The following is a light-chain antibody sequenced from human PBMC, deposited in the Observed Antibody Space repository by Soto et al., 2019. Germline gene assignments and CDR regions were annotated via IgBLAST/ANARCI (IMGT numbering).Light chain of an antibody. J-gene: IGKJ1*01. CDR2: GAS. CDR1: QSVRSSY. Sequence: EIVLTQSPGTLSLSPGERATLSCRASQSVRSSYLAWYQQKPGQAPRLLIYGASSRATGIPDRFSGSGSGTDFTLTINRLEPEDFAVYYCQQYGGMWTFGQGTKVDNK. CDR3: QQYGGMWT. V-gene: IGKV3-20*01.